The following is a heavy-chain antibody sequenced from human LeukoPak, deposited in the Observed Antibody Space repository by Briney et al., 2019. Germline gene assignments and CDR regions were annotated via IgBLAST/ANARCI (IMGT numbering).Heavy chain of an antibody. CDR1: GGSISSSRWY. D-gene: IGHD5-24*01. CDR3: ASPKDEYYYFMDV. CDR2: IYKGGST. Sequence: SETLSLTCSVSGGSISSSRWYWGWVRQPPGKRLEWIGSIYKGGSTYYNPSLKGRVTISVDTSKNQFSLKLDSVTVADTAVYYCASPKDEYYYFMDVWGKGTTVTVSS. J-gene: IGHJ6*03. V-gene: IGHV4-39*01.